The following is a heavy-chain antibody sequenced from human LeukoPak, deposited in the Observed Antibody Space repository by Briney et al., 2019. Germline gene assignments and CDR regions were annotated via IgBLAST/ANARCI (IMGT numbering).Heavy chain of an antibody. CDR3: AKDIGGGLLEY. J-gene: IGHJ4*02. CDR2: VNGDGYT. Sequence: GGSLRLSCAASGFNLGANCMHWARQVPGKGLEWVSLVNGDGYTYYAASVNGRFTVSRDNSKNSLYLQMSSLRPEDTALYYCAKDIGGGLLEYWGQGTLVTVSS. D-gene: IGHD2-15*01. V-gene: IGHV3-43*02. CDR1: GFNLGANC.